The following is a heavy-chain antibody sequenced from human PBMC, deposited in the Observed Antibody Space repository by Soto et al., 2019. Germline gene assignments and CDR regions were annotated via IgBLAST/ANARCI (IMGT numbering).Heavy chain of an antibody. CDR1: GFTFSSYA. V-gene: IGHV3-23*01. D-gene: IGHD1-26*01. Sequence: GGSLRLSCAASGFTFSSYAMSWVRQAPGKGLEWVSAISGSDGSTYYAGSVKGRFTISRDNSKNTLYLQMNSLRAEDTDVYYCVNLGVMALWEPKYYFDYWGQGTLVTVSS. CDR3: VNLGVMALWEPKYYFDY. J-gene: IGHJ4*02. CDR2: ISGSDGST.